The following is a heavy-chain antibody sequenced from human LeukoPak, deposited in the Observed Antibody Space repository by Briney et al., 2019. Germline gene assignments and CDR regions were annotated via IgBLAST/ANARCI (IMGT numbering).Heavy chain of an antibody. Sequence: PSETLSLTCTVSGGSISSYYWSWIRQPPGKGLEWIGYIYYSGSTNYNPSLKSRVTISVDTSKNQFSLKLSSVTAADTAVYYCARHYMVRGVINNYFDYWGQGTLVTVSS. V-gene: IGHV4-59*01. D-gene: IGHD3-10*01. CDR2: IYYSGST. J-gene: IGHJ4*02. CDR3: ARHYMVRGVINNYFDY. CDR1: GGSISSYY.